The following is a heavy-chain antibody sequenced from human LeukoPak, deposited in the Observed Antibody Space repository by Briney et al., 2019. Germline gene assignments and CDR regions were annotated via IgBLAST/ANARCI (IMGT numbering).Heavy chain of an antibody. J-gene: IGHJ4*02. CDR1: GYTFTSYG. CDR3: ARAGCSSTSCSHADY. V-gene: IGHV1-18*01. CDR2: ISAYSGNT. Sequence: GASVKVSCKASGYTFTSYGISWVRQAPGQGLEWMGWISAYSGNTNYAQKLQGRVTMTTDTSTSTAYMELRSLRSDDTAVYYCARAGCSSTSCSHADYWGQGTLVTVSS. D-gene: IGHD2-2*01.